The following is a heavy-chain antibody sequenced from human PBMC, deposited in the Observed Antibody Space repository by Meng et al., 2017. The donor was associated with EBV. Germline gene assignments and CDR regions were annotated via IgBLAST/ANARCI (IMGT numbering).Heavy chain of an antibody. CDR3: AGAEIAAAGRLDY. V-gene: IGHV1-69*06. CDR1: RASFTSYT. CDR2: IIPIFGTA. J-gene: IGHJ4*02. D-gene: IGHD6-13*01. Sequence: QLVHSGAEAKKPGSSVKVSGTPSRASFTSYTISWVGQAPGQGVGGMGGIIPIFGTAKYAQKFQGRVTITADKSTSTAYMELSSLRSEDTAVYYCAGAEIAAAGRLDYWGQGTLVSVSS.